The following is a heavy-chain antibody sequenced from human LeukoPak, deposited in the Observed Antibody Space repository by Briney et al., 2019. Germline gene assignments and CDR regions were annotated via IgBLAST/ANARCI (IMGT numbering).Heavy chain of an antibody. V-gene: IGHV4-4*02. D-gene: IGHD1-26*01. CDR1: RGSITSTNW. CDR3: SRESGAFCPFGY. J-gene: IGHJ4*02. Sequence: PSGTLSLTCGVSRGSITSTNWWTWVRQSPGQGLEWIGEISLTGQTNYNPSLSGRVTMLLDESSNHLSLHLTSVTAADTATYYCSRESGAFCPFGYWGQGTLVIVPS. CDR2: ISLTGQT.